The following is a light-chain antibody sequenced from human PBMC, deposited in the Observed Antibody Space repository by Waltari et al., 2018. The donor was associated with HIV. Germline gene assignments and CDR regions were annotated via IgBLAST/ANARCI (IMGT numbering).Light chain of an antibody. CDR3: SSYTTIYTWV. Sequence: QSALTQPASVSESPGQSITISCTGTRIALVDSNYVSWFQHHPTQPPKLIIFDVSYRPSGVSNRFSGSKSGNTASLTISGLQAEDEADYYCSSYTTIYTWVFGGGTKLTVL. J-gene: IGLJ3*02. V-gene: IGLV2-14*01. CDR1: RIALVDSNY. CDR2: DVS.